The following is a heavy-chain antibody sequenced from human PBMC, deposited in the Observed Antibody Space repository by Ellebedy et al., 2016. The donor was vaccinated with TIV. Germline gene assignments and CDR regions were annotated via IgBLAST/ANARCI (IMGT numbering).Heavy chain of an antibody. Sequence: PGGSLRLSCIVSGFSFRSYWMSWVRQAPGKGLEWVANLRHDGNEEYYADSVKGRFTISRDNAKNSLYLQMNGLRAEDTAVYYCARRGSYGDYAVHVNSWFDSWGQGTPVTVAP. V-gene: IGHV3-7*01. J-gene: IGHJ5*01. D-gene: IGHD4-17*01. CDR1: GFSFRSYW. CDR3: ARRGSYGDYAVHVNSWFDS. CDR2: LRHDGNEE.